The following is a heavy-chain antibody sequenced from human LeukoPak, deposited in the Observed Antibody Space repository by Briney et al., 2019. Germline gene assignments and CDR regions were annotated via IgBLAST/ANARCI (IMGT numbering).Heavy chain of an antibody. CDR2: IYYSGST. D-gene: IGHD3-3*01. J-gene: IGHJ6*03. V-gene: IGHV4-59*01. Sequence: SETLSLTCTVSGGSISDYYWNWIRQPPGKGLEWIGYIYYSGSTTYNPSLKSRVTMSVDTAKNQFSLKLRSVTAADTAVYYCARGDFCSKSNCYLRPMDVWGRGTTVTVSS. CDR3: ARGDFCSKSNCYLRPMDV. CDR1: GGSISDYY.